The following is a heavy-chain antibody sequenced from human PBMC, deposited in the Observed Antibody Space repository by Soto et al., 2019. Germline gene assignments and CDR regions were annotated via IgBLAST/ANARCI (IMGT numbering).Heavy chain of an antibody. Sequence: LSLTCAVYGGSFSGYYWSWIRQPPGKGLEWIGEINHSGSTNYNPSLKSRVTISVDTSKNQFSLKLSSVTAADTAVYYCARVPRLRILDYWGQGTLVTVSS. J-gene: IGHJ4*02. CDR2: INHSGST. D-gene: IGHD5-12*01. CDR3: ARVPRLRILDY. V-gene: IGHV4-34*01. CDR1: GGSFSGYY.